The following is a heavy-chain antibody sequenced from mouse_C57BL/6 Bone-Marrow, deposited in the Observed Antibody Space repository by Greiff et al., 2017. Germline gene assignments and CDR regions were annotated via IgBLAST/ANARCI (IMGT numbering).Heavy chain of an antibody. CDR3: ARDRHYYGSSWFAY. V-gene: IGHV5-4*01. D-gene: IGHD1-1*01. J-gene: IGHJ3*01. CDR2: ISDGGSYT. Sequence: EVKVVESGGGLVKPGGSLKLSCAASGFTFSSYAMSWVRQTPEKRLEWVATISDGGSYTYYPDNVKGRFTISRDNAKNNLYLQMSHLKSEDTAMYYCARDRHYYGSSWFAYWGQGTLVTVSA. CDR1: GFTFSSYA.